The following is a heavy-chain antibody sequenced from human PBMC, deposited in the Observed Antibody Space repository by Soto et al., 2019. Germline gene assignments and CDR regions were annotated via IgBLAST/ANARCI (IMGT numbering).Heavy chain of an antibody. CDR1: GFTLGSHR. V-gene: IGHV3-74*01. D-gene: IGHD4-17*01. CDR2: IDTDGVGT. Sequence: VQLVESGGGLVQPGGSLRVSCAASGFTLGSHRIHWVRQAPGQGLEWVSRIDTDGVGTSYADSVQGRFTISTDNAKNTVYLQMHGLRAEDTAVYYGATVFDLWGQGTLVTVSS. CDR3: ATVFDL. J-gene: IGHJ5*02.